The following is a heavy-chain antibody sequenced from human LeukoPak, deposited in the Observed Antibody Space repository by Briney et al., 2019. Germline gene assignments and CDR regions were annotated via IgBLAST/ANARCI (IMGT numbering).Heavy chain of an antibody. CDR1: GFNFRSNW. V-gene: IGHV3-7*01. Sequence: PGGSLRLSCVVSGFNFRSNWMSWVRQAPGKGLEWVANIKHDGSETYYVDSLRGRFTISRDNAKNLVYLQISSLRAEDTAIYYCARDETYDYESNGYLDFWGQGTVVTVSS. J-gene: IGHJ4*02. D-gene: IGHD3-22*01. CDR2: IKHDGSET. CDR3: ARDETYDYESNGYLDF.